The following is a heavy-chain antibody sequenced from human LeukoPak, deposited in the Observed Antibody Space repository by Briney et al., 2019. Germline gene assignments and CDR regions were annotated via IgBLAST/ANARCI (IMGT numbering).Heavy chain of an antibody. V-gene: IGHV4-59*08. CDR1: GGSISSYY. J-gene: IGHJ5*02. Sequence: PSETLSLTCTVSGGSISSYYWSWIRQPPGKGLEWIGYIYYSGSTNYNPSLKSRVTMSVDTSKNQFSLRLSSVTAADTAVYYCARGVAAAGTWWFDPWGQGTLVTVSS. CDR2: IYYSGST. D-gene: IGHD6-13*01. CDR3: ARGVAAAGTWWFDP.